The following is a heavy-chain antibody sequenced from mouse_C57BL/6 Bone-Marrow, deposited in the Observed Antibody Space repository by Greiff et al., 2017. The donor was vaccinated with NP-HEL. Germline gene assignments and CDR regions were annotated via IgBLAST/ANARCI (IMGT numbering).Heavy chain of an antibody. V-gene: IGHV1-31*01. CDR2: IYPYNGVS. Sequence: EVKLQESGPELVKPGASVKISCKASGYSFTGYYMHWVKQSHGNILDWIGYIYPYNGVSSYNQKFKGKATLTVDKSSSTAYMELRSLTSEDSAVYYCARYYGSSLEWYFDVWGTGTTVTVSS. CDR3: ARYYGSSLEWYFDV. CDR1: GYSFTGYY. D-gene: IGHD1-1*01. J-gene: IGHJ1*03.